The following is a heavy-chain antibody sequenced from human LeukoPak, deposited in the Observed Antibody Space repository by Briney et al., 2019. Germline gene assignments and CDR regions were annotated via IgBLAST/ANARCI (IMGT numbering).Heavy chain of an antibody. CDR2: IYYSGST. V-gene: IGHV4-61*01. Sequence: PSETLSLTCTVSGGSVSSGSYYWSWIRQPPGKGLEWSGYIYYSGSTNYNPSLKSRVTISVGTSKNQFSLKLSSVTAADTAVYYCARDRGIAAAGINYYYYGMDVWGQGTTVTVSS. CDR3: ARDRGIAAAGINYYYYGMDV. D-gene: IGHD6-13*01. CDR1: GGSVSSGSYY. J-gene: IGHJ6*02.